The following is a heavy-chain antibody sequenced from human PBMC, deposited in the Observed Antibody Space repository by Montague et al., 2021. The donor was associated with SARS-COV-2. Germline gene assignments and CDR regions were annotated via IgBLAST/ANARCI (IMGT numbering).Heavy chain of an antibody. CDR2: IYTSGTT. CDR1: GGSISSGSYY. CDR3: ARAHSGSWAHLDN. Sequence: TLSLTCTVSGGSISSGSYYWSWIRQPAGKGLEWNGRIYTSGTTDYRFFLKSGVTISVDTSKNQFSLKLTSVTAAAKAVYYCARAHSGSWAHLDNWGQGSLVTVSS. D-gene: IGHD5-12*01. J-gene: IGHJ4*02. V-gene: IGHV4-61*02.